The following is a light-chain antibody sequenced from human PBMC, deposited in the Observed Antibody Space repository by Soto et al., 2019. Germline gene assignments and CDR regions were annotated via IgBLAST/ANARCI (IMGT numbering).Light chain of an antibody. CDR2: WAS. V-gene: IGKV4-1*01. Sequence: DIVMTQSPDSLAVSLGERATINCKSSQSLLFISNQKNYLAWYQQKPGQPPKLLIYWASTRESGVPDRFIGSGSGKDFTLTISSLQAEDVAVYYCQQYYDPPVTFGQGTRLEIK. CDR1: QSLLFISNQKNY. CDR3: QQYYDPPVT. J-gene: IGKJ5*01.